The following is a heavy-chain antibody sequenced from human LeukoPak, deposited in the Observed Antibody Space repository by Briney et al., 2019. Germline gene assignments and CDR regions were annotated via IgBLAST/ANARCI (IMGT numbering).Heavy chain of an antibody. D-gene: IGHD3-10*01. CDR3: ARGGLLWFGELLYHPFDY. CDR2: IYYSGST. Sequence: SETLSLTCTVSGGSISSYYWSWIRQPPGKGLEWIGYIYYSGSTNYSPSLKCRVTISVDTSKNQFSLKLSSVTAADTAVYYCARGGLLWFGELLYHPFDYWGQGTLVTVSS. CDR1: GGSISSYY. V-gene: IGHV4-59*01. J-gene: IGHJ4*02.